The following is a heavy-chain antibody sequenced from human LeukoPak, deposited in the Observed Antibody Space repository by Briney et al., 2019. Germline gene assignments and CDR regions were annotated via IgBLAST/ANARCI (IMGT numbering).Heavy chain of an antibody. CDR2: IYYSGST. J-gene: IGHJ5*02. Sequence: SETLSLTCTVSGGSISSSSYYWGWIRQPPGKGLEWIGSIYYSGSTYYNPSLKSRVTISVDTSKNQFSLKLSSVTAADTAVYYCARDGMATISVWFDPWGQGTLVTVSS. D-gene: IGHD5-24*01. V-gene: IGHV4-39*02. CDR1: GGSISSSSYY. CDR3: ARDGMATISVWFDP.